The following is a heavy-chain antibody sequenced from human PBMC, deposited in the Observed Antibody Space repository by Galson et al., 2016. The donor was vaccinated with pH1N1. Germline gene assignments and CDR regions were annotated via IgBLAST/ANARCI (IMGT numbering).Heavy chain of an antibody. CDR2: VNPGGSTI. CDR1: GYIFTSQW. Sequence: QSGAEVKKPGESLKISCKASGYIFTSQWIAWVRQVPGKGLEWVGVVNPGGSTIRYSPSFQGQVTISSDKSISTAYLQWISLRASDTAMYYCARQYDFGDYRGNAFDIWGQGTVVTVSS. V-gene: IGHV5-51*03. J-gene: IGHJ3*02. CDR3: ARQYDFGDYRGNAFDI. D-gene: IGHD4-17*01.